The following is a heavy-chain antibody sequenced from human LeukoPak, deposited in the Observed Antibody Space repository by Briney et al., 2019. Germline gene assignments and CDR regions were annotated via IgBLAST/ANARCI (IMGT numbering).Heavy chain of an antibody. CDR3: ARTVVWSGYLNYYYYMDV. J-gene: IGHJ6*03. Sequence: SETLSLTCTVSGGSIISYHWTWIRQPPGRGLEWIRYIYYSRSTNYNPSLKSRVTISVDTSKNQFSLKLSSVTAADTAVYYCARTVVWSGYLNYYYYMDVWGKGTTVTVSS. CDR1: GGSIISYH. CDR2: IYYSRST. D-gene: IGHD3-3*01. V-gene: IGHV4-59*01.